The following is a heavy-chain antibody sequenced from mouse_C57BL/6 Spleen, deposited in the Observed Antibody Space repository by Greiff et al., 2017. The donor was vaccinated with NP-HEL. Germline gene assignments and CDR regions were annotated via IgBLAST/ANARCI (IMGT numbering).Heavy chain of an antibody. J-gene: IGHJ4*01. CDR1: GFTFSDYY. Sequence: EVMLVESEGGLVQPGSSMKLSCKASGFTFSDYYMAWVRQVPEKGLEWVANINYDGSSTYYLDSLKSRFIISRDNAKNILYLQMSSMKSEDTAPYYCARGAYCYGSSYYYAMDYWGQGTSVTVSS. CDR3: ARGAYCYGSSYYYAMDY. CDR2: INYDGSST. V-gene: IGHV5-16*01. D-gene: IGHD1-1*01.